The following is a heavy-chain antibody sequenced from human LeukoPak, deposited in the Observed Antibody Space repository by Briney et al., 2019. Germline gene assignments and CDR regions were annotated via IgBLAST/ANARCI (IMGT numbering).Heavy chain of an antibody. CDR3: ARAIVGATHLNWFDP. V-gene: IGHV3-30*03. D-gene: IGHD1-26*01. CDR1: GFTFSSYG. CDR2: ISYDGSNK. J-gene: IGHJ5*02. Sequence: PGGSLRLSCAASGFTFSSYGMHWVRQAPGKGLEWVAVISYDGSNKYYADSVKGRFTISRDNSKNTLYLQMNSLRAEDTAVYYCARAIVGATHLNWFDPWGQGTLVTVSS.